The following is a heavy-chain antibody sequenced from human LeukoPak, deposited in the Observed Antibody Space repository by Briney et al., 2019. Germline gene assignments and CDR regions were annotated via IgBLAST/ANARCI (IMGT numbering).Heavy chain of an antibody. V-gene: IGHV3-23*01. CDR1: GFTFSSHV. CDR2: ISGSGGST. CDR3: AKDPIAAAGPPSYY. D-gene: IGHD6-13*01. Sequence: GGSLRLSCAASGFTFSSHVINWVRQAPGKGLEWVSAISGSGGSTYYADSVKGRFTISRDNSKNTLYLQMNSLRAEDTAVYYCAKDPIAAAGPPSYYWGQGTLVTVSS. J-gene: IGHJ4*02.